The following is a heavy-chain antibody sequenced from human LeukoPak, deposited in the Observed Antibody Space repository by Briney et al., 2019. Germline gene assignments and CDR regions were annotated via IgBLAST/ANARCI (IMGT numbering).Heavy chain of an antibody. Sequence: GGSLRLSCAASGFTVSSNYMSWVRQAPGKGLEWVSAISGSGGSTYYADSVKGRFTISRDNSKNTLYLQMNSLRAEDTAVYYCAKASPILLWFGELSPTWGQGTLVTVSS. CDR1: GFTVSSNY. CDR2: ISGSGGST. CDR3: AKASPILLWFGELSPT. V-gene: IGHV3-23*01. J-gene: IGHJ5*02. D-gene: IGHD3-10*01.